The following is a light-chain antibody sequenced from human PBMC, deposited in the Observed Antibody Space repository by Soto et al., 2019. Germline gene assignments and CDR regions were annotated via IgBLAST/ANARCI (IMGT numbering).Light chain of an antibody. CDR2: GAS. Sequence: EIVMTQSPATLSVSPGERATLSCRASQSFSSNLAWYQQKPGQAPRLLIYGASTRATGIPARFSGSGSGTEFTLTISSLQSEDFAVYYCQQYNSWPPLTFGGGTKVDIK. V-gene: IGKV3-15*01. CDR3: QQYNSWPPLT. J-gene: IGKJ4*01. CDR1: QSFSSN.